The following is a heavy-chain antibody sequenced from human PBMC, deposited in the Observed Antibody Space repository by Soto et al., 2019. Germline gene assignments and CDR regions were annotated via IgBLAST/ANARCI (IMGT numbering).Heavy chain of an antibody. CDR3: ARDRVYYDILTGYRPYYYGMDV. CDR1: GYTFTGYY. D-gene: IGHD3-9*01. CDR2: INPNSGGT. Sequence: GASVKVSCKASGYTFTGYYMHWVRQAPGQGLEWMGWINPNSGGTNYAQKFQGWVTMTRDTSISTAYMELSRLRSDDTAVYYCARDRVYYDILTGYRPYYYGMDVWGQGTTVTVSS. J-gene: IGHJ6*02. V-gene: IGHV1-2*04.